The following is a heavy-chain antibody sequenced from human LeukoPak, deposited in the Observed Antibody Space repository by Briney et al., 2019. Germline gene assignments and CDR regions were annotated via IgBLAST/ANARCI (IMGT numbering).Heavy chain of an antibody. J-gene: IGHJ5*02. CDR3: ARDRVPGWFDP. CDR2: INPNSGGT. V-gene: IGHV1-2*02. Sequence: GASVKVSCKTSGYTFTGYYIHWVRQAPGQGLEWMGWINPNSGGTNYAQKFQGRVTMTRDTSIRTAYMEVNRLRSDDTAVYYCARDRVPGWFDPWGQGTLVTVSS. D-gene: IGHD3-10*01. CDR1: GYTFTGYY.